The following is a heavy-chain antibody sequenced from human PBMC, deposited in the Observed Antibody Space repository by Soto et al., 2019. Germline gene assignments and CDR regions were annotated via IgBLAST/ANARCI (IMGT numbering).Heavy chain of an antibody. CDR1: GYTFTSYA. CDR2: INAGNGNT. V-gene: IGHV1-3*01. Sequence: QVQLVQSGAEVKKPGASVKVSCKASGYTFTSYAMHWVRQAPGQRLEWMGWINAGNGNTKYSQKFQGRVTITRDTSARTAYMELRSLRSEDTAVYYCQTRGYCSGGSCYDDYGMDVWGQGTTVTVSS. D-gene: IGHD2-15*01. J-gene: IGHJ6*02. CDR3: QTRGYCSGGSCYDDYGMDV.